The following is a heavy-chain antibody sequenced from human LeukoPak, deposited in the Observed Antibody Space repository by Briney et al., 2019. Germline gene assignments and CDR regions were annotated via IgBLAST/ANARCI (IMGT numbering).Heavy chain of an antibody. J-gene: IGHJ4*02. CDR2: ISGSGGST. CDR3: ARATKIYPFDY. CDR1: GFTFSSYA. Sequence: PGGSLRLSCAASGFTFSSYAMSWVRQAPGKGLEWVSAISGSGGSTYYADSVKGRFTISRDNAKNSLYLQMNSLRAEDTAVYYCARATKIYPFDYWGQGTLVTVSS. V-gene: IGHV3-23*01. D-gene: IGHD3-3*01.